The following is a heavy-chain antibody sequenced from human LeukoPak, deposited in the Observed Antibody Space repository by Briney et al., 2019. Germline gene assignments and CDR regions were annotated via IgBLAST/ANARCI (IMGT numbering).Heavy chain of an antibody. CDR2: ISGSGGST. CDR1: GFTFSSYG. Sequence: GGSLRLSCAASGFTFSSYGMSWVRQAPGKGLEWVSAISGSGGSTYYADSVKGRFTISRDNSKNTLYLQMNSLRAEDTAVYYCAKEGNVWFGELYYFDYWGQGTLVTVSS. V-gene: IGHV3-23*01. J-gene: IGHJ4*02. D-gene: IGHD3-10*01. CDR3: AKEGNVWFGELYYFDY.